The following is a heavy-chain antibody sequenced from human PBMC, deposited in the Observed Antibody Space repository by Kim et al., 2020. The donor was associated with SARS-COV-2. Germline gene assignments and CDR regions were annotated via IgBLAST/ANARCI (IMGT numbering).Heavy chain of an antibody. V-gene: IGHV3-23*01. Sequence: RFTISRDNSKNTLYLQMNSLRAEDTAVYYCAKFGKRQGYCSSTSCPHFDYWGQGTLVTVSS. D-gene: IGHD2-2*01. CDR3: AKFGKRQGYCSSTSCPHFDY. J-gene: IGHJ4*02.